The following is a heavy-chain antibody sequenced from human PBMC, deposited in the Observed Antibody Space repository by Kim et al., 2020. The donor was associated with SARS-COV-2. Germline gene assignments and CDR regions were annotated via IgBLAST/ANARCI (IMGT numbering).Heavy chain of an antibody. CDR1: GGSFSGYY. CDR2: INHSGST. Sequence: SETLSLTCAVYGGSFSGYYWSWIRQPPGKGLEWIGEINHSGSTNYNPSLKSRVTISVDTSKNQFSLKLSSVTAADTAVYYCARFIVRRMTVGMFSSGFDPWGQGTLVTVSS. V-gene: IGHV4-34*01. D-gene: IGHD6-19*01. J-gene: IGHJ5*02. CDR3: ARFIVRRMTVGMFSSGFDP.